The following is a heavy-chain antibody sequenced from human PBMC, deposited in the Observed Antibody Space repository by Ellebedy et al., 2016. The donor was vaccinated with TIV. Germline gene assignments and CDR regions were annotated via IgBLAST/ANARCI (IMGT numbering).Heavy chain of an antibody. Sequence: AASVKVSCKASGYTFNRYGINWVRQAPGQGLEWMGWISPYNGNRKYAEKCQGRVAMTTDTSTSTAYMELRSPRSDDTAVYYCARDSSGGDAFDIWGQGTVVTVSS. V-gene: IGHV1-18*04. D-gene: IGHD1-26*01. CDR2: ISPYNGNR. CDR1: GYTFNRYG. CDR3: ARDSSGGDAFDI. J-gene: IGHJ3*02.